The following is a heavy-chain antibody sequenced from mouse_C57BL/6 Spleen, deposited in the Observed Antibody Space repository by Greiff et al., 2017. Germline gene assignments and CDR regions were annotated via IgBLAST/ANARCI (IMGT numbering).Heavy chain of an antibody. CDR1: GYTFTSYW. J-gene: IGHJ1*03. Sequence: QVQLKQPGAELVKPGASVKLSCKASGYTFTSYWMHWVKQRPGQGLEWIGMIHPNSGSTNYNEKFKSKATLTVDKSSSTAYMQLSSLTSEDSAVYYCARANWDVYFDVWGTGTTVTVSS. CDR3: ARANWDVYFDV. D-gene: IGHD4-1*01. CDR2: IHPNSGST. V-gene: IGHV1-64*01.